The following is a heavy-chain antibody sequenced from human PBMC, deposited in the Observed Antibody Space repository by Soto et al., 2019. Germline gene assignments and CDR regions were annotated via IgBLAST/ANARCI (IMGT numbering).Heavy chain of an antibody. CDR2: INHSGST. J-gene: IGHJ6*02. Sequence: SLTCAVYGGSFSGYYSSWIRQPPGKGLEWIGEINHSGSTNYNPSLKSRVTISVDTSKNQFSLKLSSVTAADTAVYYCARGPGVSCYFPRRFVNCMDVWGQGTIVTVSS. V-gene: IGHV4-34*01. CDR3: ARGPGVSCYFPRRFVNCMDV. CDR1: GGSFSGYY. D-gene: IGHD3-22*01.